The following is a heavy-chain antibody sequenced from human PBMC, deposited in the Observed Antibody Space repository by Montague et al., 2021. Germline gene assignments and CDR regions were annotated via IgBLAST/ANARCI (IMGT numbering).Heavy chain of an antibody. J-gene: IGHJ5*02. CDR2: IYYSGNS. CDR3: ARVFSSWYVGWFDP. CDR1: GASITSNICY. Sequence: SETLSLTCTVSGASITSNICYWGWTRQSPGKGLEWIGSIYYSGNSFYQPSLKSRITMAVDTSKNQFSLKLSSVTAADTAIYYCARVFSSWYVGWFDPWGQGTLVTVSS. V-gene: IGHV4-39*07. D-gene: IGHD6-13*01.